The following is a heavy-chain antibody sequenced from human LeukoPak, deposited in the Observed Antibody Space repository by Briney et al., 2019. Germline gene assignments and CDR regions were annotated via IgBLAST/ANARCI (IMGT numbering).Heavy chain of an antibody. V-gene: IGHV1-46*01. Sequence: ASVKVSCKASGYTFTSYYMHWVRQAPGQGLEWMGIINPSGGSTSYAQKFQGRVTMTRDTSTSTVYMELSSLRSEDTAVYYCARALVVVAATSSLDYFDYWGREPWSPSPQ. D-gene: IGHD2-15*01. CDR1: GYTFTSYY. J-gene: IGHJ4*02. CDR3: ARALVVVAATSSLDYFDY. CDR2: INPSGGST.